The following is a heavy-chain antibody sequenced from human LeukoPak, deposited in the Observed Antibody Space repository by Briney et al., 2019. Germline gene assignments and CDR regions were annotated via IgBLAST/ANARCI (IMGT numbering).Heavy chain of an antibody. CDR3: ARDPDDYYYGMDV. J-gene: IGHJ6*02. V-gene: IGHV1-18*01. D-gene: IGHD5-24*01. Sequence: ASVKVSCKASGCTFTSYGIRWVRQAPGQGLEWMGWISAYNGNTNYAQKLQGRVTMTTDTSTSTAYMELRSLRSDDTAVYYCARDPDDYYYGMDVWGQGTTVTVSS. CDR1: GCTFTSYG. CDR2: ISAYNGNT.